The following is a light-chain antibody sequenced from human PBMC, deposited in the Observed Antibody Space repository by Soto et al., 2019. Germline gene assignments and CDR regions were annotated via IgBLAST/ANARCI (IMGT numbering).Light chain of an antibody. Sequence: QSALTQPASVSGSPGQSITISCTGTSSDVGGYNYVSWYQQHPGKAPKLMIYDVSNRPSGVSNRFSGSQSGNTASLTISGLQAEDEADYYCSSYTSSSTVVFCGGTKVTVL. J-gene: IGLJ2*01. V-gene: IGLV2-14*01. CDR2: DVS. CDR1: SSDVGGYNY. CDR3: SSYTSSSTVV.